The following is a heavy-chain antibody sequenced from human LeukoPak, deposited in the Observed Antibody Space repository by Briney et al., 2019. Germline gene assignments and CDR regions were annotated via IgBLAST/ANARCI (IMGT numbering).Heavy chain of an antibody. J-gene: IGHJ6*03. V-gene: IGHV1-24*01. CDR2: FDPEDGET. D-gene: IGHD2-2*01. Sequence: ASVKASCKVSGYTLTELSMHWVRQAPGKGLEWMGGFDPEDGETIYAQKFQGRVTMTEDTSTDTAYMELSSLRSEDTAVYYCATQGGYCSSTSCYGSQYYYYMDVWGKGTTVTVSS. CDR3: ATQGGYCSSTSCYGSQYYYYMDV. CDR1: GYTLTELS.